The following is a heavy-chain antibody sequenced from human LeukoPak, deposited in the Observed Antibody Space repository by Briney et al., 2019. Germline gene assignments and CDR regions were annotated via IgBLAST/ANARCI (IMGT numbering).Heavy chain of an antibody. D-gene: IGHD6-19*01. CDR2: LSGSGRNT. Sequence: GGSLRLSCAAYGSTFNDYALSWVRQAPGKGLEWVASLSGSGRNTYYADSVKGRFTISRDNSKNTLYLQMDSLRAEDTALYYCAKDGGGWYTSGWYYFDYWGQGILVTVSS. CDR1: GSTFNDYA. J-gene: IGHJ4*02. V-gene: IGHV3-23*01. CDR3: AKDGGGWYTSGWYYFDY.